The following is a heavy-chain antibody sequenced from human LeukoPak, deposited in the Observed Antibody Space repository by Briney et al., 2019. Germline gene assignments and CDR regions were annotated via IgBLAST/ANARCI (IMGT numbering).Heavy chain of an antibody. V-gene: IGHV3-30*04. Sequence: GGSLRLSCAASGFTFSSYAMHWVRQAPGKGLEWVAVISYDGSNKYYADSVKGRFTISRDNSKNTLYPQMNSLRAEDTAVYYCARDQGDDILTGLDYWGQGTLVTVSS. CDR2: ISYDGSNK. CDR3: ARDQGDDILTGLDY. D-gene: IGHD3-9*01. J-gene: IGHJ4*02. CDR1: GFTFSSYA.